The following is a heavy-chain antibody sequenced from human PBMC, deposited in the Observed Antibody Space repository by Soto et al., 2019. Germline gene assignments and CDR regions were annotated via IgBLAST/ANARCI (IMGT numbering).Heavy chain of an antibody. J-gene: IGHJ4*02. CDR1: GFTFTRYS. V-gene: IGHV3-21*01. CDR2: ISSTTNYI. Sequence: GGSLRLSCAASGFTFTRYSMNWVRQAPGKGLEWVSSISSTTNYIYYADSMKGRFTVSRDNAKNSVYLEMNSLRAEDTALYYCARESEDLTSNFDYWGQGTLVTVSS. CDR3: ARESEDLTSNFDY.